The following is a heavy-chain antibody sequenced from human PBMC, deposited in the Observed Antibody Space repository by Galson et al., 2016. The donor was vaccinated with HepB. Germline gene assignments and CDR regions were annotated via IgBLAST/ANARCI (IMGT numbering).Heavy chain of an antibody. Sequence: QSGAEVKKPGESLRISCKGSGYSFTSYWISWVRQMPGKGQEWMGRIDPSDSYTNSSPSLQGHVTNSADKSISTAYLQWSSLKASDTAMYYFAGGHYGSGSFYLFDYWGQGTLVTVSS. V-gene: IGHV5-10-1*01. CDR1: GYSFTSYW. CDR3: AGGHYGSGSFYLFDY. J-gene: IGHJ4*02. CDR2: IDPSDSYT. D-gene: IGHD3-10*01.